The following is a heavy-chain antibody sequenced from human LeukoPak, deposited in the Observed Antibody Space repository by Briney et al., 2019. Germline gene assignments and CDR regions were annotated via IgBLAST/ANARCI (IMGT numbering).Heavy chain of an antibody. D-gene: IGHD5-24*01. J-gene: IGHJ4*02. CDR1: GGSISSYY. CDR2: IYYSGST. Sequence: SETLSLTCTVSGGSISSYYWSWIRQPPGKGLEWIGYIYYSGSTNYNPSLKSRVTISVDTSKNQFSLKLSSVTAADTAVYYCARLAEPREMATTSDYWGRGTLVTVSS. V-gene: IGHV4-59*01. CDR3: ARLAEPREMATTSDY.